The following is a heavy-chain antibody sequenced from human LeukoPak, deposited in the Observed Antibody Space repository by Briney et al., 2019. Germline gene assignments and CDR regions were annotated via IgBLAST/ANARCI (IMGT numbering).Heavy chain of an antibody. D-gene: IGHD3-22*01. CDR1: GVSTSSGGNC. CDR2: IYDSGST. V-gene: IGHV4-30-2*01. J-gene: IGHJ3*02. CDR3: AREGYYDSSGYRMVGAFDI. Sequence: SQTPCLSWAVSGVSTSSGGNCCSSIRQRPGNCLELIGYIYDSGSTSYNPFLNSRVTISVDRFKNQFSLKLISVSAADTAVYYCAREGYYDSSGYRMVGAFDIWGQGTMVTVSS.